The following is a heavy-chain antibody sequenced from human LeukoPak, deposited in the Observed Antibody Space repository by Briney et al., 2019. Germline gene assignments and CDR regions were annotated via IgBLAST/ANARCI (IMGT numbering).Heavy chain of an antibody. CDR1: GYSFTNYW. J-gene: IGHJ3*02. D-gene: IGHD3-22*01. CDR2: VYPDDSDT. CDR3: ARLPALGGYDSSGTHPRAFDI. V-gene: IGHV5-51*01. Sequence: GESLKISCKASGYSFTNYWIGWVRQMPGKGLEWMGIVYPDDSDTRYSPSFQGQVTISADKSIRIAYLQWSSLKASDTAMYYCARLPALGGYDSSGTHPRAFDIWGQGTMVTVSS.